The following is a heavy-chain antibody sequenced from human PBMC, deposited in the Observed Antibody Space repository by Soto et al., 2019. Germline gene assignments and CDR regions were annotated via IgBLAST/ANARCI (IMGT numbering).Heavy chain of an antibody. D-gene: IGHD2-15*01. CDR2: TGSGTGPG. CDR1: GGSRSTNP. V-gene: IGHV1-69*06. J-gene: IGHJ4*02. CDR3: ARRDSGGFYRFFDS. Sequence: QVQLVQSGTEVKKPGSSVKVSCKASGGSRSTNPISWVRQAPGQGLEWMGGTGSGTGPGNHAQKFQGRITVTADKSTSTVYMERTNLSSEDTAVYYCARRDSGGFYRFFDSWGQGTLVTVSS.